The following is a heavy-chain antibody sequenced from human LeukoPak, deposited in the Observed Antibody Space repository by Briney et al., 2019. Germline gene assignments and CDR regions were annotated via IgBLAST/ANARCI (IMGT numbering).Heavy chain of an antibody. D-gene: IGHD6-6*01. Sequence: GGSLRLSCAASGFTFSSYDMHWVRQAPGKGLEWVAFIRYDGSNKYYADSVKGRFTISRDNSKNTLYLQMNSLRVEDTAVYYCAKGLFYSSSSSGFDYWGQGTLVTVSS. CDR2: IRYDGSNK. J-gene: IGHJ4*02. CDR1: GFTFSSYD. V-gene: IGHV3-30*02. CDR3: AKGLFYSSSSSGFDY.